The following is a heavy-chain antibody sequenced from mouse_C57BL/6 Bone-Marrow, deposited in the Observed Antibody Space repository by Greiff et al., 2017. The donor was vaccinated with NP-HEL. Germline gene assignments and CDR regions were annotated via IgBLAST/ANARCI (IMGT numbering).Heavy chain of an antibody. CDR1: GFTIKDDY. CDR3: NPHLLWPYWFAY. V-gene: IGHV14-4*01. Sequence: EVQLQQSGAELVRPGASVKLSCTASGFTIKDDYMHWVKQRPEQGLEWIGWIDPVNGDTEYASKFQGQATITADTSSNTAYLQLSSLTSVDTAVYDCNPHLLWPYWFAYWGQGTLVTVSA. J-gene: IGHJ3*01. CDR2: IDPVNGDT. D-gene: IGHD2-1*01.